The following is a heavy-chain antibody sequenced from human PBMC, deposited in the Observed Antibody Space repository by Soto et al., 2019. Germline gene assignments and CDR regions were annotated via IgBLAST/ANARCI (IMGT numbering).Heavy chain of an antibody. CDR2: IIPIFGTA. CDR1: GGTFSSYA. V-gene: IGHV1-69*06. Sequence: GASVKVSCKASGGTFSSYAISWVRQAPGQGLEWMGGIIPIFGTANYAQEFQGRVTITADKSTSTAYMELSSLRSEDTAVYYCARDLAPRDGHDYWGQGTLVTVSS. J-gene: IGHJ4*02. CDR3: ARDLAPRDGHDY.